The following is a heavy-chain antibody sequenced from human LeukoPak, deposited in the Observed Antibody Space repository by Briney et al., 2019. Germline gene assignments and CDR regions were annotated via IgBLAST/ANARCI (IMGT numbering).Heavy chain of an antibody. Sequence: GGSLRLSCAASGFTFDDYTMHWVRQAPGKGLEWVSLISWDGGTTYYADSVKGRFTISRDNSKNYLYLQMNSLKTGDTAFYYCAKGAYSYANPTFDYWGQGTLVTVSS. V-gene: IGHV3-43*01. CDR1: GFTFDDYT. D-gene: IGHD5-18*01. J-gene: IGHJ4*02. CDR2: ISWDGGTT. CDR3: AKGAYSYANPTFDY.